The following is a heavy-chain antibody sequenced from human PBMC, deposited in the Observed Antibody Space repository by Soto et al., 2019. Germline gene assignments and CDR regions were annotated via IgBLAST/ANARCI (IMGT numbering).Heavy chain of an antibody. Sequence: QVHLVQSGAEVKKPGASVKVSCKGSGYAFTTYGITWVRQAPGQGLEWMGWISAHRRNTNYAQKLQGRVNVTRDTSPSTAYMALRRLSSDDTAVYYCARGRYGDYWGQGALVTVSS. V-gene: IGHV1-18*01. J-gene: IGHJ4*02. CDR3: ARGRYGDY. CDR1: GYAFTTYG. CDR2: ISAHRRNT. D-gene: IGHD1-1*01.